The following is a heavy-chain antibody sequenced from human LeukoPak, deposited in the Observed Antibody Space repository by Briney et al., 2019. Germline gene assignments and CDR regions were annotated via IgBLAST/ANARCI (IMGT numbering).Heavy chain of an antibody. D-gene: IGHD6-13*01. CDR3: ARRPRRGYSKLSWAFDI. J-gene: IGHJ3*02. V-gene: IGHV4-39*07. CDR1: GGSISSSSYY. Sequence: SETLSLTCTVSGGSISSSSYYWGWIRQPPGEGLEWIGSIYYSGSTYYNPSLKSRVTISVDTSKNQFSLKLSSVTAADTAVYYCARRPRRGYSKLSWAFDIWDQGTMVTVSS. CDR2: IYYSGST.